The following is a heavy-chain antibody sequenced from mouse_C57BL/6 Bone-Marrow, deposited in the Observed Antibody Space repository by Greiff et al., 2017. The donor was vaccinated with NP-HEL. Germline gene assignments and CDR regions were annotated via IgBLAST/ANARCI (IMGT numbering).Heavy chain of an antibody. Sequence: VQLQQSGAELVKPGASVKMSCKASGYTFTSYWITWVKQRPGQGLEWIGDIYPGSGSTNYNEKFKSKATLPVDPSSSTAYMQLSSLTSEDSAAYYCASRLRQGYWGQGTTLTVSS. D-gene: IGHD2-4*01. CDR1: GYTFTSYW. V-gene: IGHV1-55*01. CDR3: ASRLRQGY. J-gene: IGHJ2*01. CDR2: IYPGSGST.